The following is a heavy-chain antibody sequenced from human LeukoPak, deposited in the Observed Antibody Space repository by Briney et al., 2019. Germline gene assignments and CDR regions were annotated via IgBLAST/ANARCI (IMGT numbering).Heavy chain of an antibody. J-gene: IGHJ2*01. V-gene: IGHV4-34*01. CDR3: ARDQYSSSWYVGYFDL. D-gene: IGHD6-13*01. CDR1: GGSFSGYY. Sequence: SETLSLTCAVYGGSFSGYYWSWIRQPPGKGLEWIGEINHSGSTNYNPSLKSRVTISVDTSKNQFSLKLSSVTAADTAVYYCARDQYSSSWYVGYFDLWGRGTLVTVSS. CDR2: INHSGST.